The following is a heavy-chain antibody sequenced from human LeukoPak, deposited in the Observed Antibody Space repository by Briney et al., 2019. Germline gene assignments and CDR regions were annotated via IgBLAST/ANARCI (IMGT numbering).Heavy chain of an antibody. V-gene: IGHV4-30-2*01. CDR3: ARKENVYYYFDY. CDR2: IYHSGST. D-gene: IGHD3-10*01. CDR1: GGSISSGGYS. Sequence: KSSETLSLTCAVSGGSISSGGYSWSWIRQPPGKGLEWIGYIYHSGSTYYNPSLQSRVTMSVDTSKNQFSLKLSSVTAVDTAVYYCARKENVYYYFDYWGQGTLVTVSS. J-gene: IGHJ4*02.